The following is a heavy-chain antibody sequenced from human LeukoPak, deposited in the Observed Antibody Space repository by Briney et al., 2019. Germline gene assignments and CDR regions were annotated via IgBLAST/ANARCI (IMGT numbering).Heavy chain of an antibody. Sequence: PGGSLRLSCAASGFTFSSRGMHWVRQAPGKGLEWVAFIRYDGSEKDYADPVKGRFTISRDNSKNTLYLQMNSLRAEDTATYYCARDPNGDYIGAFDMWGQGTMVTVS. CDR1: GFTFSSRG. J-gene: IGHJ3*02. D-gene: IGHD4-17*01. CDR2: IRYDGSEK. V-gene: IGHV3-30*02. CDR3: ARDPNGDYIGAFDM.